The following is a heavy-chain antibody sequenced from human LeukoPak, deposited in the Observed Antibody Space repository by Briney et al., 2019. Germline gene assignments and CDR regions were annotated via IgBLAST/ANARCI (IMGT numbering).Heavy chain of an antibody. V-gene: IGHV3-23*01. CDR3: AKDFSSSWQFDP. D-gene: IGHD6-13*01. J-gene: IGHJ5*02. CDR1: GCTFSSNA. CDR2: ISETSSHT. Sequence: GGSLRLSCAASGCTFSSNAMTWVRQAPGQGLEWVSSISETSSHTFYADSVKGRFTISRDNTKNTLFLQMNSLRVEDTAMYYCAKDFSSSWQFDPWGQGTLVTVSS.